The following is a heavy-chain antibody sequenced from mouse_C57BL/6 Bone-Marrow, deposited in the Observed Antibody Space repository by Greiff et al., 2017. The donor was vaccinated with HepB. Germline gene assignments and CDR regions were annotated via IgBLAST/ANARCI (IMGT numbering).Heavy chain of an antibody. V-gene: IGHV1-69*01. CDR1: GYTFTSYW. J-gene: IGHJ2*01. CDR2: IDPSDSYT. CDR3: ARVAEHYFDY. Sequence: QVQLKQPGAELVMPGASVKLSCKASGYTFTSYWMHWVKQRPGQGLEWIGEIDPSDSYTNYNQKFKGKSTLTVDKSSSTAYMQLSSLTSEDSAVYYCARVAEHYFDYWGQGTTLTVSS.